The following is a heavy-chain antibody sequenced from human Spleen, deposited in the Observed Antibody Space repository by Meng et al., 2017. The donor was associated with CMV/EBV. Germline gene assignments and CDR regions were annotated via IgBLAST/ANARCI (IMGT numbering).Heavy chain of an antibody. CDR2: IYYSGTT. V-gene: IGHV4-31*03. D-gene: IGHD1-26*01. CDR1: GVSISTGGHY. J-gene: IGHJ4*02. Sequence: TVSGVSISTGGHYWSWIRQHPGKGLEWIGYIYYSGTTYYNPSLKSRITISVDTSENQFSLKLSSATAADTAVYYCARTGDNGSYSYWGQGTLVTVSS. CDR3: ARTGDNGSYSY.